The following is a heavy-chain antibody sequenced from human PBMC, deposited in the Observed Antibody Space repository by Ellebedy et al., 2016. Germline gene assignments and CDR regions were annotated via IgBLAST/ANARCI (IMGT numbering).Heavy chain of an antibody. CDR3: ARALTMVRGGGFDP. CDR1: GGSFSGYY. J-gene: IGHJ5*02. CDR2: INYSRNT. Sequence: SETLSLTCAVYGGSFSGYYWSWIRQPPGKGLEWIGEINYSRNTNYNPSLKSRVTILVDTSKKQISLKLSSVTAADTAVYYCARALTMVRGGGFDPWGQGTLVTVSS. D-gene: IGHD3-10*01. V-gene: IGHV4-34*01.